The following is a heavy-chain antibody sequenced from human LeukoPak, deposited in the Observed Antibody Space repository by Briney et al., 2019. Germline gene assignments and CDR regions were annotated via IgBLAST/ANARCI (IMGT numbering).Heavy chain of an antibody. CDR3: AKARLRTKYFDY. J-gene: IGHJ4*02. V-gene: IGHV3-30*18. D-gene: IGHD5-12*01. CDR2: ISYDGSNK. Sequence: GGSLRLSCAASGFTFSSYGMHWVRQAPGKGLEWVAVISYDGSNKYYADSVKGRFTISRDNSENTLYLQMNSLRAEDTAVYYCAKARLRTKYFDYWGQGTLVTVSS. CDR1: GFTFSSYG.